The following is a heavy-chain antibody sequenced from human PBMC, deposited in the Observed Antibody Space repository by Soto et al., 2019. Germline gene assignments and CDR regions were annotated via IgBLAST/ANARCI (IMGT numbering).Heavy chain of an antibody. D-gene: IGHD2-8*01. V-gene: IGHV3-30-3*01. CDR3: AGEVATTQWCIDN. J-gene: IGHJ4*02. Sequence: QVQLMESGGGVVQPGGSLRLSYTTSGFTFSSYSMNWFRQAPGKGLEWVAVTTFSGGTKYYADSVKGRVTISRDNFKNTLYLQMNDVRVEDSAVYDCAGEVATTQWCIDNWGQGTLVTVSS. CDR1: GFTFSSYS. CDR2: TTFSGGTK.